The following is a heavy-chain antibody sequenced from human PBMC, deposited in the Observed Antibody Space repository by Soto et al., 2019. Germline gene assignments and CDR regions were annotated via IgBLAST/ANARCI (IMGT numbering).Heavy chain of an antibody. D-gene: IGHD1-1*01. CDR1: GYGFTTYG. Sequence: QVHLVQSGAEVKKPGASVKVSCKGSGYGFTTYGITWVRQAPGQGLEWMAWISAHNGNTNYAHKLQGRVTETRDTSTSTAYMGLRSLRSDDTAVYYCARGRYGDYWGQGALVTVSS. J-gene: IGHJ4*02. CDR2: ISAHNGNT. CDR3: ARGRYGDY. V-gene: IGHV1-18*01.